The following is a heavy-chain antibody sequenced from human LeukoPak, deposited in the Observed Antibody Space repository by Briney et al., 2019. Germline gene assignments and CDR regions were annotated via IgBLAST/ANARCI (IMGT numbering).Heavy chain of an antibody. Sequence: SETLSLTCTVSGGSISSYYWSWIRQPAGKGLEWIGRIYTSGSTNYNPSLKSRVTMSVDTSKNQFSLKLSSVTAADTAVYYCARAIWGVITKAPYYGMDVWGQGTTVTASS. J-gene: IGHJ6*02. CDR3: ARAIWGVITKAPYYGMDV. D-gene: IGHD3-22*01. CDR2: IYTSGST. V-gene: IGHV4-4*07. CDR1: GGSISSYY.